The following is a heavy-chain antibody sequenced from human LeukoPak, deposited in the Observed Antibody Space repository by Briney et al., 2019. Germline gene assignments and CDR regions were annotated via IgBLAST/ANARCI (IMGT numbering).Heavy chain of an antibody. J-gene: IGHJ4*02. Sequence: PGGSLRLSCAASGFTFDDYAMHWVRQAPGKGLEWVSGISWNSGSIGYADSVKGRFTISRDNAKNSLYLQMNRLRAEDTACYYCAKGIEVGYSYGGVDYWGQGTLVTVSS. V-gene: IGHV3-9*01. D-gene: IGHD5-18*01. CDR2: ISWNSGSI. CDR3: AKGIEVGYSYGGVDY. CDR1: GFTFDDYA.